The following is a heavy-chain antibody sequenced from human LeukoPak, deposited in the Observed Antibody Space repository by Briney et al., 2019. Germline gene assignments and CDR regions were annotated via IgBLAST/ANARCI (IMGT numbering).Heavy chain of an antibody. V-gene: IGHV3-23*01. CDR2: ISTGGGSS. D-gene: IGHD3-22*01. Sequence: QSAGSLRLSCAASGFTFSSYAMSWVRRAPGKGLEWVSGISTGGGSSSYADSVKGRFTISRDNPRNTLYMQMNSLRAEDTALYYCAIMHPYYDGSGYWVQWGQGTLVTVSS. CDR1: GFTFSSYA. CDR3: AIMHPYYDGSGYWVQ. J-gene: IGHJ4*02.